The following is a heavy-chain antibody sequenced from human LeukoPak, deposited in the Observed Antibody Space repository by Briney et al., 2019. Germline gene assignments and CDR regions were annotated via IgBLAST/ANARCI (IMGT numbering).Heavy chain of an antibody. V-gene: IGHV3-7*01. Sequence: GGSLRLSCVASGLTFSSYWMNWVRQAPGKGLEWVANIKQDGSEKYYVDSVKGRFIISRDNAKNSLYLQMNSLRAEDTAVYYCASLYSSGYCDYWGQGTLVTVSS. CDR2: IKQDGSEK. D-gene: IGHD3-22*01. J-gene: IGHJ4*02. CDR3: ASLYSSGYCDY. CDR1: GLTFSSYW.